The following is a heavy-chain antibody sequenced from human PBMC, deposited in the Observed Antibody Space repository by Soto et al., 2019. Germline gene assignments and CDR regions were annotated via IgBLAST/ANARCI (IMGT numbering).Heavy chain of an antibody. D-gene: IGHD3-16*01. CDR2: ISWNSANI. Sequence: GGSLRLSCAASGFTFDDHAMHWVRQVPGKGLEWVSAISWNSANIGYADSVKGRFTISRDNAKSSLYLQMNSLRPEDTALYYCTRWTVVGTPGLGHYYYTMDVWGQGTTVTVSS. CDR1: GFTFDDHA. J-gene: IGHJ6*02. CDR3: TRWTVVGTPGLGHYYYTMDV. V-gene: IGHV3-9*01.